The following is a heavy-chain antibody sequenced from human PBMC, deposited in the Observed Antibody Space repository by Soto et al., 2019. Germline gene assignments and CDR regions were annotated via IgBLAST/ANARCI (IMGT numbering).Heavy chain of an antibody. CDR3: ATTPGIAVAGTEY. D-gene: IGHD6-19*01. J-gene: IGHJ4*02. CDR2: IYSGGST. Sequence: GGSLRLSCAASGFTVSGDYMSWVRQAPGKGLEWVSVIYSGGSTYYADSVKGRFTISRDNSKNTLYLQMNSLRAEDTAAYYCATTPGIAVAGTEYWGQGTLVTVSS. V-gene: IGHV3-53*01. CDR1: GFTVSGDY.